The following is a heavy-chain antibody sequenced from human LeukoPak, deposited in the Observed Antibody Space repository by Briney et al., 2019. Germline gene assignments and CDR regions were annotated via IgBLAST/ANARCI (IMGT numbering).Heavy chain of an antibody. CDR1: GFTFSSYA. V-gene: IGHV3-53*01. D-gene: IGHD1-14*01. J-gene: IGHJ5*02. CDR2: IYSCGST. CDR3: ARAVFERSWFDP. Sequence: GAALRLSCAASGFTFSSYAMSWVRQAPGKGLEWVSVIYSCGSTYYADSVKGRFTVSRDNFKNTLYLQMESLRAEDTAVYYCARAVFERSWFDPWGQGTLVTVSA.